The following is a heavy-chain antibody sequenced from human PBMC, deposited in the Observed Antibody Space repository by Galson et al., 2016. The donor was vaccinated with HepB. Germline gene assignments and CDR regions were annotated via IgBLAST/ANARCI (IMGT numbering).Heavy chain of an antibody. V-gene: IGHV5-10-1*01. Sequence: QSGAEVKKPGESLTISCEGSGYTFTTYWISWVRQKPGKGLEWMGRVDPYDFQTNYSPSFQGHVTISADKSINTAHLQWSSLKASDTAIYYCARHYSSSEKYHFDYWGQETLVTVSS. CDR2: VDPYDFQT. CDR1: GYTFTTYW. J-gene: IGHJ4*02. CDR3: ARHYSSSEKYHFDY. D-gene: IGHD6-6*01.